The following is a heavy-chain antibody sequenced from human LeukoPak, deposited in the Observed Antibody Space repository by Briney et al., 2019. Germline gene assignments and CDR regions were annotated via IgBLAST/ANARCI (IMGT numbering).Heavy chain of an antibody. V-gene: IGHV4-39*07. D-gene: IGHD4-17*01. CDR3: ARGVTTSSYYYYYYMDV. CDR2: MYYSGRT. J-gene: IGHJ6*03. CDR1: GGSISSSSYF. Sequence: SETLSPTCTVSGGSISSSSYFWGWIRQPPGKGLGWIGSMYYSGRTYYNPSLKSRVTISVDTSKNQLSVKLSSVTAADTAVYYCARGVTTSSYYYYYYMDVWGKGTTVTISS.